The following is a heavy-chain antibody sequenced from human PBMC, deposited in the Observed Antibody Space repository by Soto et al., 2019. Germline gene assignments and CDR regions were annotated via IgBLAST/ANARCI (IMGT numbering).Heavy chain of an antibody. CDR2: ISWNSGSI. V-gene: IGHV3-9*01. J-gene: IGHJ4*02. D-gene: IGHD2-21*02. Sequence: EVQLVESGGGLVQPGRSLRLSCAASGFTFDDYAMHWVRQAPGKGLEWVSGISWNSGSIGYADSVKGRFTISRDNAKNSLYLQMNSLRAEDTALYYCAKDVISGDGFWLMDHWGQGTLVTVSS. CDR1: GFTFDDYA. CDR3: AKDVISGDGFWLMDH.